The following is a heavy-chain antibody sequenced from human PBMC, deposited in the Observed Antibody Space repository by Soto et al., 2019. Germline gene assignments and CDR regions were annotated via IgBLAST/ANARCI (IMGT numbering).Heavy chain of an antibody. CDR2: INHSGST. CDR1: GGSFSGYY. D-gene: IGHD4-17*01. Sequence: SETLSVTCAVYGGSFSGYYWSWIRQPPGKGLEWIGEINHSGSTNYNPSLKSRVTISVDTSKNQFSLKLSSVTAADTAVYYCARGSPFIHTVTGTYYSYYGMDVWGQGTTGSVS. V-gene: IGHV4-34*01. CDR3: ARGSPFIHTVTGTYYSYYGMDV. J-gene: IGHJ6*02.